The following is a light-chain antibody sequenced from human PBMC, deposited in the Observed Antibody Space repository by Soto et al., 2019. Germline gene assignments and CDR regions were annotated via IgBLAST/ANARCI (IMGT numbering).Light chain of an antibody. CDR3: QHYGGSFI. CDR1: QSINSF. V-gene: IGKV3-20*01. Sequence: ETVMAQSPATLSVSPGEGATLSCRASQSINSFLAWYQQRRGQAPRLLIHGASSRATGIPDRFSGSGSGTAFTISISRLEPADFAVYYCQHYGGSFIFGPGTKVDIK. J-gene: IGKJ3*01. CDR2: GAS.